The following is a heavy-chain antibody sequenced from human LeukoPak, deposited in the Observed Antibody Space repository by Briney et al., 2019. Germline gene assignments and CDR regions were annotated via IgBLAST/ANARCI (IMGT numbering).Heavy chain of an antibody. V-gene: IGHV3-7*01. J-gene: IGHJ4*02. Sequence: TGGSLRLSCAASGVTFRNYWITWVRQAPGKGLEWGAHINQDRSEEHYMHSAKARFTISRDKAKNSLSLQMNRLRAEDTAVYYCVRDGGVSGYDLLDYWGQGTLVTVSS. CDR3: VRDGGVSGYDLLDY. CDR1: GVTFRNYW. D-gene: IGHD5-12*01. CDR2: INQDRSEE.